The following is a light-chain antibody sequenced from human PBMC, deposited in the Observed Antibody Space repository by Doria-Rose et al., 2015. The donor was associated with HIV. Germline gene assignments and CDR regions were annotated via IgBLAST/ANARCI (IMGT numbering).Light chain of an antibody. CDR1: QSFSSTY. Sequence: EIVLTQSPGTLSLSPGERATLSCRASQSFSSTYLAWYQQKPGQAPSLLIYDGSTRATGIPDRFSASGSGTDFTLTTNRLEPEDFALYYCHQYGTSWTFGQGTKVE. CDR2: DGS. V-gene: IGKV3-20*01. CDR3: HQYGTSWT. J-gene: IGKJ1*01.